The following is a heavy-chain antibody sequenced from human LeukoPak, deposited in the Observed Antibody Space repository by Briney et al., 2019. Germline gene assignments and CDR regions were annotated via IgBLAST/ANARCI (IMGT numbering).Heavy chain of an antibody. CDR3: PGDPPPNYYGSGSYRAQYYFDY. Sequence: GGSLRLSCAASGFTFSSYAMHWVRQAPGKGLEWVAVISYDGSNKYYADSVKGRFTISRDNSKNTLYLQMNSLRAEEPAVYYGPGDPPPNYYGSGSYRAQYYFDYWGQGTLVTVSS. D-gene: IGHD3-10*01. J-gene: IGHJ4*02. CDR2: ISYDGSNK. V-gene: IGHV3-30*04. CDR1: GFTFSSYA.